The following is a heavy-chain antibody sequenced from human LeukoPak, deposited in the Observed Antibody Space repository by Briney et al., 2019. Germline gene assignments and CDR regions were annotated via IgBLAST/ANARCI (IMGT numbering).Heavy chain of an antibody. V-gene: IGHV4-39*01. D-gene: IGHD3-3*01. Sequence: PSETLSLTCTVSVDSSSSSSYYWSWIRQPPGKGLEWIGSIYYSGSTYYSPSLKSRVTISVDTSKNQFSLKLSSVTAADTAVYYCARLIRFLEWSSLAAAYYFDYWGQGTLVTVTS. J-gene: IGHJ4*02. CDR1: VDSSSSSSYY. CDR3: ARLIRFLEWSSLAAAYYFDY. CDR2: IYYSGST.